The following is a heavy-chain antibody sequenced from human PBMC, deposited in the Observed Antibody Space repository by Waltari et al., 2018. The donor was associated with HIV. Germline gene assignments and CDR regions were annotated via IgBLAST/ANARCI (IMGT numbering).Heavy chain of an antibody. CDR3: ARDPAPAGDAFDI. V-gene: IGHV3-21*01. CDR1: GFTFSSYS. D-gene: IGHD3-10*01. J-gene: IGHJ3*02. Sequence: EVQLVESGGGLVKPGGSLRLSCAASGFTFSSYSMNWVRQAPGKGLEWFSSISSSSSYIYYADSVKGRFTISRDNAKNSLYLQMNSLRAEDTAVYYCARDPAPAGDAFDIWGQGTMVTVSS. CDR2: ISSSSSYI.